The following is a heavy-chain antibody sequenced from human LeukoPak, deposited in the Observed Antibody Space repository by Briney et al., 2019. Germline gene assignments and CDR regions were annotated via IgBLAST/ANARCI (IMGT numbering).Heavy chain of an antibody. CDR3: ATEGITMVRGVIIIDLDFQH. CDR1: GFTFSYYG. V-gene: IGHV3-30*02. J-gene: IGHJ1*01. D-gene: IGHD3-10*01. Sequence: GGSLRLSCAASGFTFSYYGMHWVRQAPGKGLEWVAFIRYDGNDKFYAESVKGRFTISRDTSRNTLYLQMNSLRPEDTAVYYCATEGITMVRGVIIIDLDFQHWGQGTLVTVSS. CDR2: IRYDGNDK.